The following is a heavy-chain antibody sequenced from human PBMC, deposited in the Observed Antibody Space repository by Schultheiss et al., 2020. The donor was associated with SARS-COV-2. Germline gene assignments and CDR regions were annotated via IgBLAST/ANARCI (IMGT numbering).Heavy chain of an antibody. D-gene: IGHD2-2*01. CDR1: GFTFSSYA. CDR2: ISYDGSNK. J-gene: IGHJ6*03. Sequence: GESLKISCAASGFTFSSYAMHWVRQAPGKGLEWVAVISYDGSNKYYADSVKGRFTISRDNSKNTLYLQMNSLRAEDTAVYYCARDGPRVVPAAIYYMDVWGKGTTVTVSS. CDR3: ARDGPRVVPAAIYYMDV. V-gene: IGHV3-30-3*01.